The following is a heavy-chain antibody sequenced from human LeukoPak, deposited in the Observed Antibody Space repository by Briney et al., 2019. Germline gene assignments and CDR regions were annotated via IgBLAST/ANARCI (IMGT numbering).Heavy chain of an antibody. J-gene: IGHJ4*02. V-gene: IGHV1-2*02. CDR1: GYTVTDYY. D-gene: IGHD2-2*01. CDR3: ARANFLYCSSSTCLFDY. Sequence: GASVKVSCKASGYTVTDYYMHWVRQAPGQGFEWMGWLNPNDGDTNYAQKFQGRVTMTRDTSISTAHMEVSRLRSDDTAVYYCARANFLYCSSSTCLFDYWGQGTLVTVSS. CDR2: LNPNDGDT.